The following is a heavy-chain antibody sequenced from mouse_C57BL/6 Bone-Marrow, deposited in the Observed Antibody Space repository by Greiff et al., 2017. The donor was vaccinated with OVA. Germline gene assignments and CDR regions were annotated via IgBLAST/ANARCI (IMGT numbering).Heavy chain of an antibody. CDR1: GYTFTDYE. CDR3: TRGFTTVVAMDYYAMDY. D-gene: IGHD1-1*01. CDR2: IDPETGGT. V-gene: IGHV1-15*01. Sequence: QVQLKASGAELVRPGASVTLSCKASGYTFTDYEMHWVKQTPVHGLEWIGAIDPETGGTAYHQKFKGKAILTADKSSSTAYMELRSLTSEDSAVYYCTRGFTTVVAMDYYAMDYWGQGTSVTVSS. J-gene: IGHJ4*01.